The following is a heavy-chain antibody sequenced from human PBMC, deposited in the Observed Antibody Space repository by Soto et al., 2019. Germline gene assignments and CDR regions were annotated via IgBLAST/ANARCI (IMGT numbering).Heavy chain of an antibody. V-gene: IGHV1-3*01. CDR2: INAGNGNT. CDR3: ARGGSLYWYFDL. J-gene: IGHJ2*01. Sequence: QVQLVQSGAEVKKPGASVKVSCKASGYTFTSYAMHWVRQAPGQRLEWMGWINAGNGNTKYSQKFQGRVTITRDTSASTACMELSSVRSEDTAVYYCARGGSLYWYFDLWGRGTLVTVSS. CDR1: GYTFTSYA. D-gene: IGHD2-15*01.